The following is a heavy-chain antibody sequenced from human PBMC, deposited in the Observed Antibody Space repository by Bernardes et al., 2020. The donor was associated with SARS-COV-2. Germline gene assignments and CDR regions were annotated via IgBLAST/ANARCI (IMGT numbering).Heavy chain of an antibody. CDR3: ARIRSGYYDTILGAWGDYFDY. D-gene: IGHD3-22*01. CDR2: IDWDDDK. V-gene: IGHV2-70*11. CDR1: GFSLSTSGMC. Sequence: SGPTLVKLTQTLTLTCTFSGFSLSTSGMCVSWIRQPPGKALEWLARIDWDDDKYYSTSLKTRLTISKDTSKNQVVLTMTNMDPVDTATYYCARIRSGYYDTILGAWGDYFDYWGQGTLVTVSS. J-gene: IGHJ4*02.